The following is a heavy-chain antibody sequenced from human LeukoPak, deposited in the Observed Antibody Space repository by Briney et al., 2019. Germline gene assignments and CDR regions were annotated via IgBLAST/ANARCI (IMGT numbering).Heavy chain of an antibody. CDR1: GFPFSNYW. CDR2: IKQDGSDK. Sequence: GGSLRLSCLASGFPFSNYWMTWVRQPPGKGREWVANIKQDGSDKNYLDSVKGRFTVYKDNAKNSLFLQMNSLRAEDTALYYCAKDTAGGIAVAFDYWGQGTRVTVSA. CDR3: AKDTAGGIAVAFDY. V-gene: IGHV3-7*03. J-gene: IGHJ4*02. D-gene: IGHD6-19*01.